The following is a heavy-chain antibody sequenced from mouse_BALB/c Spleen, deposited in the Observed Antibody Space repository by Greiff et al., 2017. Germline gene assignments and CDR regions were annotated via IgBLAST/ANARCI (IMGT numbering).Heavy chain of an antibody. CDR3: AHGYDLDY. J-gene: IGHJ2*01. Sequence: EVQLQESGPGLVKPSQSLSLTCTVTGYSITSDYAWNWIRQFPGNKLEWMGYISYSGSTSYNPSLKSRISITRDTSKNQFFLQLNSVTTEDTATYYCAHGYDLDYWGQGTTLTVSS. CDR2: ISYSGST. D-gene: IGHD2-2*01. CDR1: GYSITSDYA. V-gene: IGHV3-2*02.